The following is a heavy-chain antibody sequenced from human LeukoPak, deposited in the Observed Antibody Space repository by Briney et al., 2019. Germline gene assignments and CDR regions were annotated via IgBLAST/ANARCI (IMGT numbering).Heavy chain of an antibody. D-gene: IGHD6-6*01. CDR1: GGTFSSYA. Sequence: SVKVSCKASGGTFSSYAISWVRQAPGQGLEWMGGIIPIFGTANYAQKFQGRVTITADESTSTAYMELSSLRSEDTAVYYCAKKPYSSSLYNWFDPWGQGTLVTVSS. V-gene: IGHV1-69*01. J-gene: IGHJ5*02. CDR3: AKKPYSSSLYNWFDP. CDR2: IIPIFGTA.